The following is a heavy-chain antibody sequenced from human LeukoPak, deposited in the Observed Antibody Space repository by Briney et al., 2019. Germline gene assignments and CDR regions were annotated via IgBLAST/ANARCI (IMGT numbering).Heavy chain of an antibody. D-gene: IGHD1-26*01. CDR3: AKAAPPANTRTIDY. CDR2: ISGGGSNT. V-gene: IGHV3-23*01. Sequence: PGGSLRLSCAASGFTFSSYPMSWVRQAPGKGLEWVSTISGGGSNTYYVDSVKGRFTISRDNSKNTLYLQINSLTVEDTAVYSCAKAAPPANTRTIDYWGRGTLVTVSS. J-gene: IGHJ4*02. CDR1: GFTFSSYP.